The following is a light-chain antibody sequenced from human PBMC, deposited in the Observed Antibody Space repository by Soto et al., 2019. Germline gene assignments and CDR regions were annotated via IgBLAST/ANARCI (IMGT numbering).Light chain of an antibody. CDR1: SSDVGGYNY. J-gene: IGLJ3*02. V-gene: IGLV2-14*01. CDR3: SSYTSSSTLWV. Sequence: QSALTQPASVSGSPGQSITISCTGTSSDVGGYNYVSWYQQHPGKAPKLMIYDVSNRASGVSNRFSGSKSGNTASLTISGLQAEDEADYYCSSYTSSSTLWVFGGGTKVTV. CDR2: DVS.